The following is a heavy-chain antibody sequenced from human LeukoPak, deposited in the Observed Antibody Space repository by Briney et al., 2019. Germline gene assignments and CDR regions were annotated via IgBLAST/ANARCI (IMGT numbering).Heavy chain of an antibody. J-gene: IGHJ4*02. Sequence: PGGSLRLSCAASGFTFSSYAMSWVRQAPGKGLEWVSAISGSGGSTYYADSVRGRFTISRDNSKNTLYLQMNSLRAEDTAVYYCAKDFIFGGSGRSFTKPPQYYFDYWGQGTLVSVSS. CDR2: ISGSGGST. D-gene: IGHD3-10*01. V-gene: IGHV3-23*01. CDR1: GFTFSSYA. CDR3: AKDFIFGGSGRSFTKPPQYYFDY.